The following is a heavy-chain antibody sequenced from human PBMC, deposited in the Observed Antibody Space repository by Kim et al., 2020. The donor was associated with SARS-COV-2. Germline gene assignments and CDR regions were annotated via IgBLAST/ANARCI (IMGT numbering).Heavy chain of an antibody. Sequence: ASVKVSCKASGYTFTNYFLHWVRQAPGQGLEWMGMINPYGDSTIYAQRFQGRVTMTKDTSTSTLYMDLSSLRSEDTAKYYCASDGVVMSPTGFYYWGQGTLVSVSS. CDR1: GYTFTNYF. D-gene: IGHD2-21*01. CDR2: INPYGDST. CDR3: ASDGVVMSPTGFYY. V-gene: IGHV1-46*01. J-gene: IGHJ4*02.